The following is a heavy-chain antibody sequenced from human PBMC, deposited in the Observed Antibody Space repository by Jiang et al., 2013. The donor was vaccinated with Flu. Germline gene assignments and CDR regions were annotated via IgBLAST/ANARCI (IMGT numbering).Heavy chain of an antibody. CDR3: ATLRGSSYDTYLLDS. J-gene: IGHJ4*02. CDR2: IRFDGTNE. CDR1: GFSFSYYA. D-gene: IGHD3-16*01. Sequence: VQLVESGGGVVRPGGSLRLSCAASGFSFSYYAMYWVRQAPGKGLEWLASIRFDGTNEYYADSVKGRFTISRDNSKNTLYVHMSSLRPEDTAVYYCATLRGSSYDTYLLDSWGQGTLVTVSS. V-gene: IGHV3-30*02.